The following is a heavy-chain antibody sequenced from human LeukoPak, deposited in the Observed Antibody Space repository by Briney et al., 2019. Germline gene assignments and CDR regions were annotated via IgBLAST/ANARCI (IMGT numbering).Heavy chain of an antibody. V-gene: IGHV3-48*03. J-gene: IGHJ6*04. CDR1: GFTFSSYE. Sequence: GGPLRLSCAASGFTFSSYEMNWVRQAPGKGLEWVSYISSSGSTIYYADSVKGRFTISRDNAKNSLYLQMNSLRAEDTAVYYCARANGGYCSSTSCSLHYYGMDVWGKGTTVTVSS. D-gene: IGHD2-2*01. CDR2: ISSSGSTI. CDR3: ARANGGYCSSTSCSLHYYGMDV.